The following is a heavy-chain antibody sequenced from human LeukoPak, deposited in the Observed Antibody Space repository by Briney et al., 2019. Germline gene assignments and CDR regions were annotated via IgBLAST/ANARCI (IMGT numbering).Heavy chain of an antibody. CDR1: GGSISSSNYY. D-gene: IGHD2-2*01. J-gene: IGHJ4*02. V-gene: IGHV4-39*07. CDR2: IHYSGST. Sequence: SETLSLTCTVAGGSISSSNYYWGCIRQPPGKGLECIASIHYSGSTYYNPSLKSRVTISVDTSKNQFSLKLSSVTAADTAVYYCARDRNYQLFTHPFDYWGQGTLVTVSS. CDR3: ARDRNYQLFTHPFDY.